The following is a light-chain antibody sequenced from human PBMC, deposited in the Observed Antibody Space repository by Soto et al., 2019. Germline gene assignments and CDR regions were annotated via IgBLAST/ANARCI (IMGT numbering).Light chain of an antibody. CDR3: QQSYSTPYT. CDR1: QRIASY. Sequence: DIQMTQSPSSLSASVGDRVTITCRASQRIASYLNWYQQKPGKAPKLLIYAASSLQSGVPSRFSGSGSGTDFTLTISSLQPEDSATYHCQQSYSTPYTFGQGTKLEIK. CDR2: AAS. J-gene: IGKJ2*01. V-gene: IGKV1-39*01.